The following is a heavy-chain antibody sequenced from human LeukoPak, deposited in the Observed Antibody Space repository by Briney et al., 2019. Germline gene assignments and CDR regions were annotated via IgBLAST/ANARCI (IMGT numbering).Heavy chain of an antibody. V-gene: IGHV3-7*01. CDR2: IKQDGSEK. Sequence: PGGSLRLSCAASGFTFSSYSMSWVRQAPGKGLEWVANIKQDGSEKYYVDSVKGRFTISRDNAKNSLYLQMNSLRAEDTAVYYCAREGIEGGWYRKGSDAFDIWGQGTMVTVSS. CDR1: GFTFSSYS. D-gene: IGHD6-19*01. CDR3: AREGIEGGWYRKGSDAFDI. J-gene: IGHJ3*02.